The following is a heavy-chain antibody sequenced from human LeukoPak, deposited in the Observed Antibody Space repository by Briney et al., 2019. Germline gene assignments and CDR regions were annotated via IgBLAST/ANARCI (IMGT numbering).Heavy chain of an antibody. CDR3: TIASGDYLPFDY. D-gene: IGHD4-17*01. CDR1: GFTFSNAW. V-gene: IGHV3-15*01. Sequence: GGSLRLSCAASGFTFSNAWMSWVRQAPGKGLEWVGRIKSKTDGGTTDYAAPVKGRFTISRDDSKNTLYLQMNSLKTEDTAVYYCTIASGDYLPFDYWGQGTLVTVSS. CDR2: IKSKTDGGTT. J-gene: IGHJ4*02.